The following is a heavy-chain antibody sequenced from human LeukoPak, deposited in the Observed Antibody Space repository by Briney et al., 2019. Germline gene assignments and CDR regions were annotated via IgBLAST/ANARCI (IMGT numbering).Heavy chain of an antibody. CDR2: ISGSGGCT. J-gene: IGHJ6*03. CDR3: AKVNEVREWGYYYYYMDV. Sequence: PGGSLRLSCAASGFTFSSYAMSWVRQAPGKGLEWVSAISGSGGCTYYADSVKGRFTISRDNSKNTLYLQMNSLRAEDTAVYYCAKVNEVREWGYYYYYMDVWGKGTTVTVSS. V-gene: IGHV3-23*01. CDR1: GFTFSSYA. D-gene: IGHD3-10*01.